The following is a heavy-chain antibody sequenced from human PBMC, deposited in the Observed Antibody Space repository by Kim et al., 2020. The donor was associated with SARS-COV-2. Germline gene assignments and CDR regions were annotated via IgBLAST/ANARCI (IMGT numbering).Heavy chain of an antibody. CDR1: GYTFTSYD. CDR2: MNPNSGNT. CDR3: ARLRAGSSWYGVRTYYYYYMDV. V-gene: IGHV1-8*01. D-gene: IGHD6-13*01. Sequence: ASVKVSCKASGYTFTSYDINWVRQATGQGLEWMGWMNPNSGNTGYAQKFQGRVTITMNTSISTAYMELSSLRSEDTAGYYCARLRAGSSWYGVRTYYYYYMDVWGKGTTVTVSS. J-gene: IGHJ6*03.